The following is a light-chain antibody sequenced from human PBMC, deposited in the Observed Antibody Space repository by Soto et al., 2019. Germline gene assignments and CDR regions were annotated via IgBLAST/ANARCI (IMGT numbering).Light chain of an antibody. CDR2: GAS. CDR1: QSVSSGY. V-gene: IGKV3-20*01. CDR3: QQYGGSPTCT. Sequence: EIVLTQSPGTLSLSPGERATLSCRASQSVSSGYLAWYQQKPGQAPRLLIYGASSRATGIPDRFGGSGSGTDFTLTISRLEPEDFAVYYCQQYGGSPTCTFGQGTKVEIK. J-gene: IGKJ1*01.